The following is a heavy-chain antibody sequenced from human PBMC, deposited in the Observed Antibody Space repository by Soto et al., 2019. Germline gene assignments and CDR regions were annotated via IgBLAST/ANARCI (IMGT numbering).Heavy chain of an antibody. CDR2: ISGSGGST. V-gene: IGHV3-23*01. J-gene: IGHJ4*02. CDR3: PLWGSGWSFVDY. D-gene: IGHD6-19*01. CDR1: GFTFSSYA. Sequence: EVQLLESGGGLVQPGGSLRLSCAASGFTFSSYAMSWVRQAPGKGLEWVSAISGSGGSTYYADSVKGRFTISRDNSKNTLYLQMNSLRAEDTAVYYSPLWGSGWSFVDYWGQGTLVTVSS.